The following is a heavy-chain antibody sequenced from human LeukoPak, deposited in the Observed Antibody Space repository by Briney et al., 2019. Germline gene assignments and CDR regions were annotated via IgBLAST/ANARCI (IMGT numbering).Heavy chain of an antibody. J-gene: IGHJ4*02. D-gene: IGHD2-2*01. Sequence: PSETLSLTCAVYGGSFSGYYRSWIRQPPGKGLEWIGEINHSGSTNYNPSLKSRVTISVDTSKNQFSLKLSSVTAADTAVYYCARGRYLGATSSTSCRPFDYWGQGTLVTVSS. CDR2: INHSGST. V-gene: IGHV4-34*01. CDR3: ARGRYLGATSSTSCRPFDY. CDR1: GGSFSGYY.